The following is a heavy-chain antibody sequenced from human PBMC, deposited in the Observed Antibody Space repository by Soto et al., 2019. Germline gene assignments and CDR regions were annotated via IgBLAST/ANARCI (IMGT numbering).Heavy chain of an antibody. CDR1: GGSINNYY. D-gene: IGHD1-7*01. V-gene: IGHV4-59*08. CDR3: ARHSWELRKTFDY. Sequence: PSETLSLTCTGSGGSINNYYWSWIRQPPGKGLEWIGSIYYSGSSNYNPSLKSRVTISLDTSKNQFSLKLSSVTAADTAVYYCARHSWELRKTFDYWGQGTLVTVSS. J-gene: IGHJ4*01. CDR2: IYYSGSS.